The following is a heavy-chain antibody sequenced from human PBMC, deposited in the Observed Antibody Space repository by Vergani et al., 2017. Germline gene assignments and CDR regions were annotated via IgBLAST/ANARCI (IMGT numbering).Heavy chain of an antibody. V-gene: IGHV3-21*01. Sequence: EVQLVESGGGLVKPGGSLRLSCAASGFTFSSYSMNWVRQARGKGLEWVSSISSSSSYIYYADSVKGRFTISRDNAKNSMYLQMNSLRAEDTAVYYCARDLFYYDSSGYYSGFFDYWGQGTLVTVAS. CDR1: GFTFSSYS. CDR2: ISSSSSYI. D-gene: IGHD3-22*01. CDR3: ARDLFYYDSSGYYSGFFDY. J-gene: IGHJ4*02.